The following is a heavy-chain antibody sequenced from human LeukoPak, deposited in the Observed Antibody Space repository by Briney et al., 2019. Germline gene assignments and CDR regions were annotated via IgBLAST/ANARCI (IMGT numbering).Heavy chain of an antibody. CDR1: GFTFSSYS. Sequence: GGSLRLSCAASGFTFSSYSMNWVRQASGKGLEWVSFISGSSSTIDYADSVKGRFTISRDNGKNSLFLHMNSLRAEDTAVYYCARKNTTSSEDYWGQGTLVTVSS. J-gene: IGHJ4*02. D-gene: IGHD6-6*01. V-gene: IGHV3-48*01. CDR2: ISGSSSTI. CDR3: ARKNTTSSEDY.